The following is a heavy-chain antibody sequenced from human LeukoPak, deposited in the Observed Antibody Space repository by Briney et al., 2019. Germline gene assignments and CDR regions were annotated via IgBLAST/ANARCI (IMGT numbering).Heavy chain of an antibody. D-gene: IGHD3-22*01. CDR1: GGTFSSCA. J-gene: IGHJ2*01. CDR2: IIPIFGTA. Sequence: GASVKVSCKASGGTFSSCAISWVRQAPGQGLEWMGGIIPIFGTANYAQKFQGRVTITADESTSTAYMELSSLRSEDTAVYYCARDGRDYSGDSGYLWYFDLWGRGSLVTVSS. V-gene: IGHV1-69*13. CDR3: ARDGRDYSGDSGYLWYFDL.